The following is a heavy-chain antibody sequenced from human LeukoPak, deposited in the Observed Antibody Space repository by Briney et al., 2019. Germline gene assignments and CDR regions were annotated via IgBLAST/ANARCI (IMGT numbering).Heavy chain of an antibody. Sequence: PGGSLRLSCAASGFTFSSYSMNWVRQAPGKGLEWVSSISSSSSYIYYADSVKGRFTISKDNAKNSLYLQMNSLRAEDTAVYYCARDQDNNGSGVFDYWGQGTLVTVSS. CDR3: ARDQDNNGSGVFDY. V-gene: IGHV3-21*01. J-gene: IGHJ4*02. D-gene: IGHD3-10*01. CDR2: ISSSSSYI. CDR1: GFTFSSYS.